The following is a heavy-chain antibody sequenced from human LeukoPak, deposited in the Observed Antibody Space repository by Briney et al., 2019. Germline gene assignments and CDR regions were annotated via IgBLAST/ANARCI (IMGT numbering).Heavy chain of an antibody. Sequence: SETLSLTCTVSGGSISSSSYYWGWIRQPPGKGLEWIGSIYYSGSTYYNPSLKSRVTISVDTSKNQFSLKLSSVTAADTAVYYCARRTSYPYYYDSSPPRINYYYYMDVWGKGTTVTVSS. CDR2: IYYSGST. CDR1: GGSISSSSYY. V-gene: IGHV4-39*01. J-gene: IGHJ6*03. D-gene: IGHD3-22*01. CDR3: ARRTSYPYYYDSSPPRINYYYYMDV.